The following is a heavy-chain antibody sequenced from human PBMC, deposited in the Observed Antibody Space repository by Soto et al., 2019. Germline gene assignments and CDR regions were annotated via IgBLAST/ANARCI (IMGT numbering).Heavy chain of an antibody. Sequence: PSETLSLTCAVYGGSFSGYYWSWIRQPPGKGLEWIGEINHSGSTNYNPSLKSRVTISVDTSKNQFSLKLSSVTAADTAVYYCARGTQYYDFWSGYYTGGHFDYWGQGTLVTVSS. CDR3: ARGTQYYDFWSGYYTGGHFDY. D-gene: IGHD3-3*01. J-gene: IGHJ4*02. V-gene: IGHV4-34*01. CDR1: GGSFSGYY. CDR2: INHSGST.